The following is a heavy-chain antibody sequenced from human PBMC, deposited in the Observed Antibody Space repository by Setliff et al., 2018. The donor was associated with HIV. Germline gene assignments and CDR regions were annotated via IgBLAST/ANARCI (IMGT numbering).Heavy chain of an antibody. CDR2: IIPIFGTA. D-gene: IGHD6-19*01. Sequence: SVKVSCKASGYTFSRFSINWVRQAPGQGLEWMGGIIPIFGTANYAQKFQGRVTITADESTSTAYMELSSLRSEDTAVYYCASVVRSSGWYLKDGDAFDIWGQGTMVTVSS. V-gene: IGHV1-69*13. CDR1: GYTFSRFS. J-gene: IGHJ3*02. CDR3: ASVVRSSGWYLKDGDAFDI.